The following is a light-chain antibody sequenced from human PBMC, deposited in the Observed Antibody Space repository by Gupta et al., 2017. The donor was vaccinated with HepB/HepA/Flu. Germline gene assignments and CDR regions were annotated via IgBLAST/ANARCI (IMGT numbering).Light chain of an antibody. CDR2: GAS. CDR1: QSVSSSY. Sequence: EIVLTQSPGTLSLSPGERVTLSCRASQSVSSSYLAWYQHEPGQAPRLLIYGASSTATGIPDRFSGSGSGTDFSLSIIRLEPEAFAVYYCLQDANSPQTFGQGTTVEIK. CDR3: LQDANSPQT. J-gene: IGKJ1*01. V-gene: IGKV3-20*01.